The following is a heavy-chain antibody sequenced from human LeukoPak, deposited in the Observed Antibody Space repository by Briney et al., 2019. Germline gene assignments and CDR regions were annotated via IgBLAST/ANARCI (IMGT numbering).Heavy chain of an antibody. CDR1: GYTFTGYY. CDR3: ARGLGIAAAGLYYYYGMDV. J-gene: IGHJ6*02. D-gene: IGHD6-13*01. V-gene: IGHV1-2*02. CDR2: INPNSGGT. Sequence: ASVKVSYKASGYTFTGYYMHWVRQAPGQGLEWMGWINPNSGGTNYAQKFQGRVTMTRDTSISTAYMELSRLRSDDTAVYYCARGLGIAAAGLYYYYGMDVWGQGTTVTVSS.